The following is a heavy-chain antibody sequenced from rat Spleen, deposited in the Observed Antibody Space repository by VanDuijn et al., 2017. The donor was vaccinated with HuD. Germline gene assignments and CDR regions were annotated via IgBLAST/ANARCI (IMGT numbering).Heavy chain of an antibody. J-gene: IGHJ2*01. CDR3: ARWNTAFDY. CDR2: INSAGST. V-gene: IGHV3-3*01. CDR1: GYSITSGYG. D-gene: IGHD4-2*01. Sequence: EVQLQESGPGLVKPSQSLSLTCSVTGYSITSGYGWNWIRKFPGNKLEWMGYINSAGSTNYNPPLKSQIPITRDTSKNQLSLQLTSVTTEETATYYCARWNTAFDYWGQGVMVTVSS.